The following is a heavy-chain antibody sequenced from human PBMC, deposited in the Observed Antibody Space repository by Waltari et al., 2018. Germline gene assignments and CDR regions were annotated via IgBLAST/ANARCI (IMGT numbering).Heavy chain of an antibody. CDR2: IYYSGST. J-gene: IGHJ4*02. CDR1: GGSISSSSYY. Sequence: QLQLQESGPGLVKPSETLSLTCTVSGGSISSSSYYWGWIRQPPGKGLEWIGSIYYSGSTYYNPSLKSRVTISVDTSKNQFSLKLSSVTAADTAVYYCARGGYDEDPFDYWGQGTLVTVSS. CDR3: ARGGYDEDPFDY. V-gene: IGHV4-39*07. D-gene: IGHD5-12*01.